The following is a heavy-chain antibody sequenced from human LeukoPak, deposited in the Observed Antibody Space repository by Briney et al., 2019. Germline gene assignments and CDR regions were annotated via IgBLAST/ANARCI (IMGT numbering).Heavy chain of an antibody. Sequence: PGGSLRLSCAASGFTFNNYGMHWVRQAPGKGLEWVAVIWYDGSNKCYADSVKGRFTISRDDSKNTVYLQMNSLRAEDTAVYYCARDGALDYWGQGTLVTVSS. CDR1: GFTFNNYG. CDR2: IWYDGSNK. CDR3: ARDGALDY. D-gene: IGHD3-10*01. J-gene: IGHJ4*02. V-gene: IGHV3-33*01.